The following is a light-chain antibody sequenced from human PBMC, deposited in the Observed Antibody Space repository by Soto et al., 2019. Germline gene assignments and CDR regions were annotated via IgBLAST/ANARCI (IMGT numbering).Light chain of an antibody. J-gene: IGKJ2*01. CDR1: QSISSSY. CDR3: QRYDNSPYT. CDR2: GAS. V-gene: IGKV3-20*01. Sequence: EIALTQSPGTLSLSPGERATLSCRASQSISSSYLAWYQQKPGQAPRLLIYGASSRATVIPERFSGSGSGTDCTLTISRLEAEDCAVYYCQRYDNSPYTFGQGTKLEI.